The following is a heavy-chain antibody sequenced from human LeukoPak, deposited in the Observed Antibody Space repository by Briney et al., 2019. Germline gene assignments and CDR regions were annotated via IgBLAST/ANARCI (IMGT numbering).Heavy chain of an antibody. CDR3: ARDPDSSSWYYWFDP. Sequence: PGGSLRLSCAASGFTFGSYSMNWVRQAPGKGLEWVSYISGSSTTIYYADSVKGRFTVSRDNAENSLHLQMNSLRAEDTAVYYCARDPDSSSWYYWFDPWGQGTLVTVSS. J-gene: IGHJ5*02. CDR2: ISGSSTTI. V-gene: IGHV3-48*01. D-gene: IGHD6-13*01. CDR1: GFTFGSYS.